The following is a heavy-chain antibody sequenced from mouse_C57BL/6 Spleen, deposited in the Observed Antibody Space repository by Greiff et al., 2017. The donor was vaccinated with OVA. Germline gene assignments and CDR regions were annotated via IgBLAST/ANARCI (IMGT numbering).Heavy chain of an antibody. V-gene: IGHV1-4*01. Sequence: HVQLQPSWAELARPGASVKMSCKASCYTFTSYTMHWVKQRPGQGLEWIGYINPSSGYTKYNQKFKDKATLTADKSSSTAYMQLSSLTSEDSAVYYCASCYDGYYGFAYWGQGTLVTVSA. CDR1: CYTFTSYT. D-gene: IGHD2-3*01. J-gene: IGHJ3*01. CDR2: INPSSGYT. CDR3: ASCYDGYYGFAY.